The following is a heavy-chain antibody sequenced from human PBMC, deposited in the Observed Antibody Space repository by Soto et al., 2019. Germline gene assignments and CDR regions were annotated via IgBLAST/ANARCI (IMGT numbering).Heavy chain of an antibody. CDR1: GFTFSNAW. V-gene: IGHV3-15*07. Sequence: EVQLVESGGGLVKPGGSLRLSCAASGFTFSNAWMNWVRQAPGKGLEWVGRIKSKTDGGTTDYGAPAKGRFTISRDDSKNMLYLQMNSLKTEDTAVYYCTTGQGFYGSGSYPTGVWGKGTLVTVSS. CDR2: IKSKTDGGTT. CDR3: TTGQGFYGSGSYPTGV. J-gene: IGHJ4*02. D-gene: IGHD3-10*01.